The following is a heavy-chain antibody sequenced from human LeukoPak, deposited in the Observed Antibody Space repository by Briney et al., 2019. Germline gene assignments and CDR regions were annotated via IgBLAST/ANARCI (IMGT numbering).Heavy chain of an antibody. CDR3: ARAPLKLNYGMDV. J-gene: IGHJ6*02. CDR2: INPNSGGT. D-gene: IGHD2-15*01. V-gene: IGHV1-2*02. CDR1: GYTFTGYY. Sequence: ASVKVSCKASGYTFTGYYMHWVRQAPGQGLEWVGWINPNSGGTNYAQKFHGRVTMTRDTSISTAYMELSRLRSDDTAVYYCARAPLKLNYGMDVWGQGTTVTVSS.